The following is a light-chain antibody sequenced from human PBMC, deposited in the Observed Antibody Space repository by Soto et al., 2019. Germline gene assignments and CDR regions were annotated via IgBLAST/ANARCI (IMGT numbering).Light chain of an antibody. V-gene: IGKV3-15*01. J-gene: IGKJ1*01. Sequence: EIVMTQSPATLSVSPGERATLSCRASQSVSSNLAWYQQKPGQAPRLLIYGASTRATGIPARFSGSGSGTEFPLTISRLQPEDFAVYYCQQYNNWPRTFGQGTKVAI. CDR3: QQYNNWPRT. CDR1: QSVSSN. CDR2: GAS.